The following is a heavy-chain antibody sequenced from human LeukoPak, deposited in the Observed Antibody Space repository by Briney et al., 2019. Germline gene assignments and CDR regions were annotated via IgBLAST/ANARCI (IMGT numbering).Heavy chain of an antibody. J-gene: IGHJ3*02. D-gene: IGHD2/OR15-2a*01. CDR3: AKDSRLLDAFDI. CDR1: GFTFSSYG. CDR2: IRYDGSNK. V-gene: IGHV3-30*02. Sequence: GGSLRLSCAASGFTFSSYGMHWVRQAPGKGLEWVAFIRYDGSNKYYADSVKGRFTISRDNSKNTLYPQMNSLRAEDTPVYYCAKDSRLLDAFDIWGQGTMVTVSS.